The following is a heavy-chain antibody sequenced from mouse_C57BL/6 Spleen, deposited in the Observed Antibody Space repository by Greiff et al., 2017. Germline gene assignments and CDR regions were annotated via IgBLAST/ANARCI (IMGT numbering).Heavy chain of an antibody. CDR3: ARKEYYYGSSYPDY. CDR1: GYTFTSYW. V-gene: IGHV1-55*01. J-gene: IGHJ2*01. Sequence: QVQLQQPGAELVKPGASVKMSCKASGYTFTSYWITWVKQRPGQGLEWIGDIYPGSGSTNYNEKFKSKATLTVDTSSSTAYMQLSSLTSEDSAVYYCARKEYYYGSSYPDYWGQGTTLTVSS. D-gene: IGHD1-1*01. CDR2: IYPGSGST.